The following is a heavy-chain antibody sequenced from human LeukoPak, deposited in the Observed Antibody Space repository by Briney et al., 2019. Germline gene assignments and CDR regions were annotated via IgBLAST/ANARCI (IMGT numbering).Heavy chain of an antibody. Sequence: SETLSLTCTVSGGSISSYYWSWVRQPPGKGLEWMGYIYYSGSTNYNPSLKSRVTISVDTSKNQFSLKLSSVTAADTAVYYCARVMTYGSGSYSDYWGQGTLVTVSS. CDR1: GGSISSYY. CDR2: IYYSGST. D-gene: IGHD3-10*01. V-gene: IGHV4-59*01. J-gene: IGHJ4*02. CDR3: ARVMTYGSGSYSDY.